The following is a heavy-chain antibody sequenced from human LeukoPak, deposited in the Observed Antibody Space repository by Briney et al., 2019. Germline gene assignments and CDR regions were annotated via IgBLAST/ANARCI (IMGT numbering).Heavy chain of an antibody. Sequence: GGSLRLSCAASGFTFSGYSMNWVRQAPGKGLEWVSYISGSSSPIFYADSVRGRFTISRDNAKNSLYLQMNSLRAEDTAVYYCAKDQRGGPGSHDYWGQGTLVTVSS. D-gene: IGHD3-16*01. J-gene: IGHJ4*02. CDR2: ISGSSSPI. V-gene: IGHV3-48*04. CDR1: GFTFSGYS. CDR3: AKDQRGGPGSHDY.